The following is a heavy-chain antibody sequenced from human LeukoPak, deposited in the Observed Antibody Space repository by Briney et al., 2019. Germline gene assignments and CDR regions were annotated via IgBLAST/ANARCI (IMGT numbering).Heavy chain of an antibody. V-gene: IGHV3-53*01. CDR1: GFTVSSNY. CDR3: ARDRPYGSGSYCGRNWYFDL. CDR2: IYSGGST. Sequence: PGGSLRLSCAASGFTVSSNYMSWVRQAPGKGLEWVSVIYSGGSTYYADSVKGRFTISRDNSKNTLYLQMNSLRAEDTAVYYCARDRPYGSGSYCGRNWYFDLWGRGTLVTVSS. D-gene: IGHD3-10*01. J-gene: IGHJ2*01.